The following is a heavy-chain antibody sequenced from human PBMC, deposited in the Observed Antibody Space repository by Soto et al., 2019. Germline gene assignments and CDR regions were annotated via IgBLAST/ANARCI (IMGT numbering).Heavy chain of an antibody. CDR2: INPNSGGT. Sequence: ASVKVSCKASGYTFPGYYMNWVRQAPGQGLEWMGWINPNSGGTNYAQKFQGWVTMTRDTAISTAYVELSRLRSDDTAVYYCARGVGIAVADPYIDYRGQGTLVTVSS. CDR1: GYTFPGYY. CDR3: ARGVGIAVADPYIDY. V-gene: IGHV1-2*04. J-gene: IGHJ4*02. D-gene: IGHD6-19*01.